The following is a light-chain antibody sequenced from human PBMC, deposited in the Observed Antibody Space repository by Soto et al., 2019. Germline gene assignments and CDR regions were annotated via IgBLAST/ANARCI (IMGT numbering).Light chain of an antibody. CDR2: ENN. CDR3: GTWDSSLSAVV. CDR1: SPNIGNNY. J-gene: IGLJ2*01. Sequence: QSVLTQPPSVSAAPGQKVTISCSGSSPNIGNNYVSWYQQLPGTAPKLLIYENNKRPSGIPDRFSGSKSGTSATLGITGLQTGDEADYYCGTWDSSLSAVVFGGGTKVTVL. V-gene: IGLV1-51*02.